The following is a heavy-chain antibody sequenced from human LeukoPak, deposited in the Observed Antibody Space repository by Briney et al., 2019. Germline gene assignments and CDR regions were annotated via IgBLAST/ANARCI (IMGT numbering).Heavy chain of an antibody. CDR3: ARDLYYDGSGGDL. J-gene: IGHJ2*01. Sequence: PGGSLTLSCAASGFTVSSNYMSWVRQAPGKGLEWVSVIYGGGSTYYADSVKGRFAISRDNAKNTLYLQMNSLRAEDTAVYYCARDLYYDGSGGDLWGRGTLVTVSS. CDR1: GFTVSSNY. D-gene: IGHD3-22*01. V-gene: IGHV3-53*01. CDR2: IYGGGST.